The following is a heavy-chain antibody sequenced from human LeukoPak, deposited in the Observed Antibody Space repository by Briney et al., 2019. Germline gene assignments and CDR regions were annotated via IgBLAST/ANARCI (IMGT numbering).Heavy chain of an antibody. Sequence: GESLKTFCKGSGYSFTSYWIGLGRQMPGEGPGGGGIIYPGDSDTRYGPSFQGQVTISADKSISTAYLQWSSLKASDTAMYYCATHTFSSGWYADAFDIWGQGTMVTVSS. J-gene: IGHJ3*02. CDR3: ATHTFSSGWYADAFDI. D-gene: IGHD6-19*01. CDR1: GYSFTSYW. V-gene: IGHV5-51*01. CDR2: IYPGDSDT.